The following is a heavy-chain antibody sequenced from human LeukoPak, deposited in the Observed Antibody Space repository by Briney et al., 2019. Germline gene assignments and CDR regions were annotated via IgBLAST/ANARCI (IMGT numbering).Heavy chain of an antibody. CDR2: IYYSGST. V-gene: IGHV4-39*07. Sequence: PSETLSLTCTVSGVSISSSSYYWGWIRQPPGKGLEWIGSIYYSGSTYYNPSLKSRVTISVDTSKNQFSLKRSSVTAADTAVYYCARGEDYYDSSGYFVFDYWGQGTLVTVSS. CDR1: GVSISSSSYY. J-gene: IGHJ4*02. D-gene: IGHD3-22*01. CDR3: ARGEDYYDSSGYFVFDY.